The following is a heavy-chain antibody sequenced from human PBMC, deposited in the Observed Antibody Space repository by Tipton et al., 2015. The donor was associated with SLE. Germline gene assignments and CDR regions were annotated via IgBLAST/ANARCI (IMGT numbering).Heavy chain of an antibody. D-gene: IGHD4-11*01. CDR2: INPNSGGT. V-gene: IGHV1-2*02. CDR1: GYIFNNYG. CDR3: ARDQGSIAFDI. Sequence: QVQLVQSGAEVKKPGASVKVSCKASGYIFNNYGISWVRQAPGQGLEWMGWINPNSGGTNYAQKFQGRVTMTRDTSISTAYMELSRLRSDDTAVYYCARDQGSIAFDIWGQGTMVTVSS. J-gene: IGHJ3*02.